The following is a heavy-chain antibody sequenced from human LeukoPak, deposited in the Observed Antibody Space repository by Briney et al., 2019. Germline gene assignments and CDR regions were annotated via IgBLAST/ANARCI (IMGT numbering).Heavy chain of an antibody. Sequence: KTGGSLGLSCAASGCTISSYSMNWVRQAPGKGLEWVSSISSSSSNIYYADSVKGRFTISRDNAKNSLYLQMNSLRAEDTAVYYCAKVVGIAAAGTRHWGQGTLVTVSS. CDR2: ISSSSSNI. J-gene: IGHJ4*02. CDR3: AKVVGIAAAGTRH. CDR1: GCTISSYS. D-gene: IGHD6-13*01. V-gene: IGHV3-21*01.